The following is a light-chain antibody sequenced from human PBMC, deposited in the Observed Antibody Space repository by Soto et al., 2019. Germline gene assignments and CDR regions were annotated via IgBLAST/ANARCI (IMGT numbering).Light chain of an antibody. J-gene: IGKJ4*01. V-gene: IGKV1-9*01. CDR2: AAS. CDR3: QQLNTYPLT. Sequence: DLQLTQSPSFLSASVGDRVTITCRASQGISSYLAWYQQKPGKAPKLLIYAASTLQSGVPSRFSGSGSGTEFTLTISSLQPEDFATYSCQQLNTYPLTFGGGTKVDIK. CDR1: QGISSY.